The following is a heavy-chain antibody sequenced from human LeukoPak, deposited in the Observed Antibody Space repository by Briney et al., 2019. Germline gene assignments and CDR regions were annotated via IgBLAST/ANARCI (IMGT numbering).Heavy chain of an antibody. V-gene: IGHV3-72*01. CDR2: SRNKAKSYTT. Sequence: GGSLSLSCVVSGFTFNDHFLDWVRQAPGKGLEWVGRSRNKAKSYTTEYAASVKGRFTISRDDSKNSLYLQMNSLKTEDTAVYYCVRVGSVAGSDYLDYWGQGTLVTVSS. CDR3: VRVGSVAGSDYLDY. CDR1: GFTFNDHF. D-gene: IGHD6-19*01. J-gene: IGHJ4*02.